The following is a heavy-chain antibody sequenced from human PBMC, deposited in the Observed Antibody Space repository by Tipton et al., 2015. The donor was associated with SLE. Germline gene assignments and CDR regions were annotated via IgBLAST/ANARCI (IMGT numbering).Heavy chain of an antibody. CDR3: ARDEVAARPGTFYGMDV. D-gene: IGHD6-6*01. V-gene: IGHV4-59*11. CDR1: GVSISSHY. J-gene: IGHJ6*02. Sequence: TLSLTCTVSGVSISSHYWSWIRQPPGKGLEWIGYIYYSGSTNYNPSLKSRVTISVDTSKNQFSLRRSSVTAADTAVYYCARDEVAARPGTFYGMDVWCQGTTVTVSS. CDR2: IYYSGST.